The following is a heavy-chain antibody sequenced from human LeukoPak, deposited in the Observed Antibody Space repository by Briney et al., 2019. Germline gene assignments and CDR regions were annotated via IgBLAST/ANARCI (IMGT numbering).Heavy chain of an antibody. D-gene: IGHD6-19*01. Sequence: PGRSLRLSCAASGFTFSTYGMHWVRQAPGKGLEWVALISYDGSNKYHADSVKGRFTISRDNSKNTLYLQMNSLRSDDTAVYYCAKDRVLRSSGWSDIFDYWGQGTLVTVSS. CDR1: GFTFSTYG. CDR2: ISYDGSNK. V-gene: IGHV3-30*18. CDR3: AKDRVLRSSGWSDIFDY. J-gene: IGHJ4*02.